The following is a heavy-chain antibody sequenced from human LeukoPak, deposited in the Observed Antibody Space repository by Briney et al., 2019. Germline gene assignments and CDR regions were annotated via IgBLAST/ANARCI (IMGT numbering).Heavy chain of an antibody. CDR3: ARDPHRYYYDSSGYLGGPFFDY. CDR1: GGSISSGGYY. CDR2: IYYSGST. V-gene: IGHV4-31*03. Sequence: SETLSLTCTVSGGSISSGGYYWSWIRQHPGKGLEWIGYIYYSGSTYYNPSLKSRVTISVDTSKNQFSLKLSSVTAADTAVYYCARDPHRYYYDSSGYLGGPFFDYWGQGTLVTVSP. J-gene: IGHJ4*02. D-gene: IGHD3-22*01.